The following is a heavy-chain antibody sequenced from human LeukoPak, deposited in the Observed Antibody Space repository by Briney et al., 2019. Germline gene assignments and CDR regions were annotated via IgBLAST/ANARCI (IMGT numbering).Heavy chain of an antibody. J-gene: IGHJ3*02. CDR2: INSDGSST. CDR1: GFTFSSYW. CDR3: ARPQKQWWAFDI. V-gene: IGHV3-74*01. Sequence: PGGSLRLSCAASGFTFSSYWMHWVRQAPGKGLVWVSRINSDGSSTSYADSVKGRFTISRDNSKNTLYLQMNSLRAEDTAVYYCARPQKQWWAFDIWGQGTMVTVSS. D-gene: IGHD2-15*01.